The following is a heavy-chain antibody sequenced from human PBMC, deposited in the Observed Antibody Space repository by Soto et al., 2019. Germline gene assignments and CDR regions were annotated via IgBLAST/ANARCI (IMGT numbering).Heavy chain of an antibody. CDR2: VSYDGSIK. CDR1: GFTFSVYG. J-gene: IGHJ4*02. CDR3: ARAKRVGATGAPSYFDY. D-gene: IGHD1-26*01. Sequence: GGSLRLSCAASGFTFSVYGMHWVRQAPGKGLEWVALVSYDGSIKYYADSVKGRFTISRDNAKNSLYLQMNSLRAEDTAVYYCARAKRVGATGAPSYFDYWGQGNLVTVSS. V-gene: IGHV3-30*03.